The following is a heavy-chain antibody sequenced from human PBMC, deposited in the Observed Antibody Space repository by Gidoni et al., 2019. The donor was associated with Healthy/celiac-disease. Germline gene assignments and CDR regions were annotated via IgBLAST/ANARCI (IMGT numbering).Heavy chain of an antibody. CDR3: ARYIGWFGELGREQFDY. V-gene: IGHV5-51*03. CDR1: GYSFTSYW. CDR2: IYPGDSVT. J-gene: IGHJ4*02. Sequence: EVQLVQSGEEVKKPGESLKISCKGSGYSFTSYWIGWVRQMPGKGLEWMGIIYPGDSVTRYSPSFQGQVTIAAVKSISTAYRQWSILKASDTARYYCARYIGWFGELGREQFDYWGQGTLVTVSS. D-gene: IGHD3-10*01.